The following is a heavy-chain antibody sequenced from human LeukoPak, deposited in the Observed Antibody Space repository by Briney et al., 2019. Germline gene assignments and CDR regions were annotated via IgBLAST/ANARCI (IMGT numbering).Heavy chain of an antibody. CDR1: GFTFDDYG. CDR3: ARGSAYGTEYYYYYYMDV. Sequence: GGSLRLSCAASGFTFDDYGMSWVRQAPGKGLEWVSGINWNGGSTGYADSVKGRFTISRDNAKNSLYLQMNSLRAEDTAVYYCARGSAYGTEYYYYYYMDVWGKGTTVTISS. J-gene: IGHJ6*03. CDR2: INWNGGST. D-gene: IGHD3-10*01. V-gene: IGHV3-20*04.